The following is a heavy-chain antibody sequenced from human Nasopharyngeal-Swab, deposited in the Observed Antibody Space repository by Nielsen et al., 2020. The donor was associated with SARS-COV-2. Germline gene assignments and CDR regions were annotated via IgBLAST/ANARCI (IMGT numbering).Heavy chain of an antibody. D-gene: IGHD6-19*01. J-gene: IGHJ4*02. CDR1: GYTFTSYG. CDR2: ISAYNGNT. CDR3: ARWGSGSRGFDY. V-gene: IGHV1-18*01. Sequence: VSVHVSCMASGYTFTSYGISWVRQAPGQGLEWMGWISAYNGNTNYAQKLQGRVTMTTDTSTSTVYMELRSLRSDDTAVYYCARWGSGSRGFDYWGQGTLVTVSS.